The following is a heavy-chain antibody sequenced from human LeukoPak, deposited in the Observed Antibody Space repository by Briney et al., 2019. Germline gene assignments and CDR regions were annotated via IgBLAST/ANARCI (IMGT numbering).Heavy chain of an antibody. CDR1: GGSFSGYY. Sequence: PSETLSLTCAVYGGSFSGYYWSWIRQHPGKGLEWIGEINHSGSTNYNPSLKSRVTISVDTSKNQFSLKLSSVTAADTAVYYCARSIFGVVIPYYYYYMDVWGKGTTVTVSS. D-gene: IGHD3-3*01. J-gene: IGHJ6*03. V-gene: IGHV4-34*01. CDR2: INHSGST. CDR3: ARSIFGVVIPYYYYYMDV.